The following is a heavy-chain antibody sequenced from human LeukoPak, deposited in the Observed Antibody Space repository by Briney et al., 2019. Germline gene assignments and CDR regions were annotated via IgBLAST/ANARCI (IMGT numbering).Heavy chain of an antibody. V-gene: IGHV3-7*01. Sequence: GGSLRLSRAASGFIFSSNNMHWVRQAPGKGLEWVANIKPDGSEKYYVDSVKGRFTITKDNAKNSLYLQMNSLRAEDTAVYYCARYGNGAWLAHYSFDIWGQGTMVTVSS. CDR1: GFIFSSNN. CDR3: ARYGNGAWLAHYSFDI. CDR2: IKPDGSEK. D-gene: IGHD6-19*01. J-gene: IGHJ3*02.